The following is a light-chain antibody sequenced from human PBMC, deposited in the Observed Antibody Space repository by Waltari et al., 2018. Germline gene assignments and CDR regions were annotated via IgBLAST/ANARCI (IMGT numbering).Light chain of an antibody. Sequence: SYELKQPSSVSVSPGQTARITCPGDVLAKKYARWFQQKPGQAPVLLIYKDTERPSGIPERFSGSSSGATVTLTISGAQVEDEADYYCYSAADSNLRVFGGGTKLTVL. CDR1: VLAKKY. V-gene: IGLV3-27*01. J-gene: IGLJ3*02. CDR2: KDT. CDR3: YSAADSNLRV.